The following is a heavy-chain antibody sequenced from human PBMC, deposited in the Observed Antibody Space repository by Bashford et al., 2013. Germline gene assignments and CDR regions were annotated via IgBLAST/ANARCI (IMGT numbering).Heavy chain of an antibody. CDR1: GYTFTAYY. CDR3: ARDSQTASPGDFDY. D-gene: IGHD1-14*01. J-gene: IGHJ4*02. Sequence: VASVKVSCETSGYTFTAYYVHWLRQAPGQGLEWMGWVSPKNVAHYAQKFQGRVTMTRDMSISTVYMDLSRLRSDDTAVYYCARDSQTASPGDFDYWGQGTLVTVSS. V-gene: IGHV1-2*02. CDR2: VSPKNVA.